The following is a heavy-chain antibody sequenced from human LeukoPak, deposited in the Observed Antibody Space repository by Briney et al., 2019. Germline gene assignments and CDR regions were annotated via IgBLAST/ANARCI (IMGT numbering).Heavy chain of an antibody. Sequence: PSETLSLTCTVSVGSISRSSYYGGWVRQPPGEGLEWFGSIYYSGNTNYNPSLKSRVTTSAHTSKNQFSLKMSSETAADRAVYYCVRESLLHYYDGRGSLYWGQGILVAVSS. CDR1: VGSISRSSYY. J-gene: IGHJ4*02. V-gene: IGHV4-39*02. D-gene: IGHD3-22*01. CDR2: IYYSGNT. CDR3: VRESLLHYYDGRGSLY.